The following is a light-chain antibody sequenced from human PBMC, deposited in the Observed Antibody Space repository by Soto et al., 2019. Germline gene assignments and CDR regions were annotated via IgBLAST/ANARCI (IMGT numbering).Light chain of an antibody. CDR3: QQYSSSPYS. CDR1: QTVSSSF. Sequence: ENVLTQSPGTLSLSPGERATLSCRASQTVSSSFLAWYQQKPGQAPSLLIYGSSSRASGIPDRFSGSGSGTDFTLNISRLEPEDFAVYYCQQYSSSPYSFGQGTKLEIK. J-gene: IGKJ2*03. CDR2: GSS. V-gene: IGKV3-20*01.